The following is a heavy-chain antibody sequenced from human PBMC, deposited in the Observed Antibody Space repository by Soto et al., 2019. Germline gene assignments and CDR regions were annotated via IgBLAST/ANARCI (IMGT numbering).Heavy chain of an antibody. CDR3: ARGVGYSWFDP. Sequence: ASVKVSCKASGYTFISYYLHWMRQAPGQGLEWMGLINPSGGITRYAQKFQGRVTVTSDTSTSTVYMELSSLTSEDTAVYYCARGVGYSWFDPWGQGSLVTV. CDR1: GYTFISYY. J-gene: IGHJ5*02. CDR2: INPSGGIT. D-gene: IGHD1-26*01. V-gene: IGHV1-46*01.